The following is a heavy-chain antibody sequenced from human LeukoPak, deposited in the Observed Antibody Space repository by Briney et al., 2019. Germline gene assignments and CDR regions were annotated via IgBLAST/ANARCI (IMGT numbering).Heavy chain of an antibody. V-gene: IGHV4-59*08. CDR2: IYYSGST. CDR3: ARHRGVGLVDY. Sequence: SETLSLTCTVSGGSISSYYWSWIRQPPGKGLEWIGYIYYSGSTNYNPSLKSRVTISVDTSKNQFSLKLSSVTAADTAVYYCARHRGVGLVDYWGQGTLVTVSS. D-gene: IGHD5-24*01. CDR1: GGSISSYY. J-gene: IGHJ4*02.